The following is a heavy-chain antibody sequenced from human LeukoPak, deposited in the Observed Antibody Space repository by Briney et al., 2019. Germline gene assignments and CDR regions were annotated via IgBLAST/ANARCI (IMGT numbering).Heavy chain of an antibody. V-gene: IGHV1-2*02. D-gene: IGHD6-19*01. Sequence: SVRLSYKSSGHTFTVNYMHWVRQARGQGLEWMGWFNPNSGDTNYAQKFQRRVTITRDTSISRAYMELSRQIFEDTGVFVCEPGYISGVDYWGQGTLVSVSS. J-gene: IGHJ4*02. CDR1: GHTFTVNY. CDR2: FNPNSGDT. CDR3: EPGYISGVDY.